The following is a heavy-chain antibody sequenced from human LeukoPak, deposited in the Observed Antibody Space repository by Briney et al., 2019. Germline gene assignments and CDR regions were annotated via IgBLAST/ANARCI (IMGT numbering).Heavy chain of an antibody. V-gene: IGHV3-30*18. J-gene: IGHJ3*02. CDR2: ISYDGSNK. CDR3: AKDRRLGYCSGGSCHPHDAFDI. CDR1: GFTFSSYG. Sequence: PGRSLRLSCAASGFTFSSYGIHWVRQAPGKGLEWVAVISYDGSNKYYADSVKGRFTISRDNSKNTLYLQMNSLRAEDTAVYYCAKDRRLGYCSGGSCHPHDAFDIWGQGTMVTVSS. D-gene: IGHD2-15*01.